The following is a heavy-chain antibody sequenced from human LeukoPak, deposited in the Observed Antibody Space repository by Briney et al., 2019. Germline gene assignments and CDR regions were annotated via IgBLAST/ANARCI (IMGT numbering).Heavy chain of an antibody. D-gene: IGHD3-10*01. CDR2: IYTSGST. CDR3: ARWYYGSLGL. V-gene: IGHV4-61*02. J-gene: IGHJ4*02. CDR1: GGSISSGSYY. Sequence: SETLSLTCTVSGGSISSGSYYWSWPRRPAGKGLEWIGRIYTSGSTNHNPSLKSRVIISVDTSKNQFSLKLSSVTAADTAVYYCARWYYGSLGLWGQGTLVTVSS.